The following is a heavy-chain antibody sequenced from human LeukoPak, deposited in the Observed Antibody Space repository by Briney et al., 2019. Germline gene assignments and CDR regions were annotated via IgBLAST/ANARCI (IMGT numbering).Heavy chain of an antibody. CDR3: ARQDIVVVPAAPNWFDP. CDR1: GGTFSSYA. D-gene: IGHD2-2*01. V-gene: IGHV1-69*04. J-gene: IGHJ5*02. CDR2: IIPILGIA. Sequence: SVKVSCKASGGTFSSYAISWVRQAPGQGLEWMGRIIPILGIANYAQKFQGRVTITADKSTSTAYMELRSLRSDDTAVYYCARQDIVVVPAAPNWFDPWGQGTLVTVSS.